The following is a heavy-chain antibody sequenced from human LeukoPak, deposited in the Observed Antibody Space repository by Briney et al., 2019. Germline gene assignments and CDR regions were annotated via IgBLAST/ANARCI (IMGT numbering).Heavy chain of an antibody. J-gene: IGHJ5*02. D-gene: IGHD2-2*01. CDR1: GGSFSGYY. V-gene: IGHV4-34*09. Sequence: PSETLSLTCAVYGGSFSGYYWSWIRQPPGKGLEWIGYIYYSGSTYYNPSPKSRDTISVDTSKNQFSLKLSSVTAADTAVYYCARADGVVVPARNGWFDPWGQGTLVTVSS. CDR2: IYYSGST. CDR3: ARADGVVVPARNGWFDP.